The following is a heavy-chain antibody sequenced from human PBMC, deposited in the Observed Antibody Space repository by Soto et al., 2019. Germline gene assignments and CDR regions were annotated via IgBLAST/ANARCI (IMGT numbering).Heavy chain of an antibody. Sequence: QVQLVQSGAEVKKPGSSVKVSCKASGGTFSSYAISWVRQATGQGREWMGGIIPIFGTANYAQKFQGRVTITADEATSTAYMELSSLRSEDTAVYYCARESRYCSGGSCYCLPGIDYWGQGTLVTVSS. CDR3: ARESRYCSGGSCYCLPGIDY. J-gene: IGHJ4*02. CDR2: IIPIFGTA. CDR1: GGTFSSYA. D-gene: IGHD2-15*01. V-gene: IGHV1-69*12.